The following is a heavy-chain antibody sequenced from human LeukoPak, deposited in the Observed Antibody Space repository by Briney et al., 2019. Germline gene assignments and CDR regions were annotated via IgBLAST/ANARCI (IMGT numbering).Heavy chain of an antibody. CDR1: GFTVSSNY. V-gene: IGHV3-66*01. J-gene: IGHJ6*02. CDR3: ARDNYYYGMDV. CDR2: IYSGGST. Sequence: GGSLRLSCAASGFTVSSNYMSWVRQAPGKGLEWVSVIYSGGSTYYADSVKGRFTIFRDNSKNTLYLQMNSLRAEDTAVYYCARDNYYYGMDVWGQGTTVTVSS.